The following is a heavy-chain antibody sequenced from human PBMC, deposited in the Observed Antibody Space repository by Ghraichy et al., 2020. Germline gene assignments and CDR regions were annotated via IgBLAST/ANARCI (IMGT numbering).Heavy chain of an antibody. J-gene: IGHJ4*02. Sequence: SQTLSLTCTVSGGSTSSGDYYWSWIRQPPGKGLEWIGYIYYSGSTYYNPSLKSRVTISVDTSKNQFSLKLNSVTAADTAVYYCARDNLGYFDYWGQGTLVTVSS. CDR2: IYYSGST. CDR1: GGSTSSGDYY. V-gene: IGHV4-30-4*01. D-gene: IGHD7-27*01. CDR3: ARDNLGYFDY.